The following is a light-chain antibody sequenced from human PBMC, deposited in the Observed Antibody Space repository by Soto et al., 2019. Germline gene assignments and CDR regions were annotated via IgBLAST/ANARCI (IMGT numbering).Light chain of an antibody. Sequence: DIVMTQSPDSLAVSLGERATINCKSSQSVIYSSNNKNYLAWYQQKPGQPPKLLIYWASTRESGVPDRFSGSGSGTDFTLTISSLQAEDVAVYYCKKYTRIPLYTFGKGTKLEIK. CDR1: QSVIYSSNNKNY. J-gene: IGKJ2*01. CDR3: KKYTRIPLYT. CDR2: WAS. V-gene: IGKV4-1*01.